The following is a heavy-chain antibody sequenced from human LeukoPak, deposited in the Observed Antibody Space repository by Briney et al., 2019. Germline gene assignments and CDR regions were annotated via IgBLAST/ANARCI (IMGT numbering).Heavy chain of an antibody. CDR2: INPSGGST. J-gene: IGHJ4*02. CDR1: GYTFTSYY. Sequence: ASVKVSCKASGYTFTSYYMHWVRQAPGQGLEWMGIINPSGGSTSYAQKFQGRVTMTRDTSTSTVYMELSSLRSEDTAVYYCARDLVGATPGGYWGQGTLVTISS. V-gene: IGHV1-46*01. D-gene: IGHD1-26*01. CDR3: ARDLVGATPGGY.